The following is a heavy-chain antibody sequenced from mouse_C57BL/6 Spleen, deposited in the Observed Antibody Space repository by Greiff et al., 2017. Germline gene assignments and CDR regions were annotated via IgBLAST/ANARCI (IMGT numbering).Heavy chain of an antibody. CDR2: IYPGSGST. D-gene: IGHD3-2*01. CDR3: AQTADVHWYFDV. J-gene: IGHJ1*03. V-gene: IGHV1-55*01. CDR1: GYTFTSYW. Sequence: VQLQQPGAELVKPGASVKMSCKASGYTFTSYWITWVKQMPGQGLEWIGDIYPGSGSTNYNEKFKSKATLTVDTSSSTAYMQLSSLTSEDSAVYYCAQTADVHWYFDVWGTGTTVTVSS.